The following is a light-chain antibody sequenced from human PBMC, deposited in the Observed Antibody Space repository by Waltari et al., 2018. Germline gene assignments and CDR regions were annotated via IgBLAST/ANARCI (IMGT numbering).Light chain of an antibody. CDR2: DVS. Sequence: QSALTQPASVSGSPGQSITISCTGTSSDVGFYNYVSWYQQHPGKHPKLIIYDVSERPSGVSDRFSGSKSGNTASLTISGLQAEDEADYYCNSYAGSSSWVFGGGTKLTVL. J-gene: IGLJ3*02. CDR3: NSYAGSSSWV. CDR1: SSDVGFYNY. V-gene: IGLV2-14*01.